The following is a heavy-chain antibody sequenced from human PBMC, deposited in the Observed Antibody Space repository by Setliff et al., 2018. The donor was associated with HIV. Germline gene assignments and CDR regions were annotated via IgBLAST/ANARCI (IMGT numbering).Heavy chain of an antibody. V-gene: IGHV4-34*01. Sequence: PSETLSLTCTVSGVSVRGGDHWSWIRQPPGKGLEWIGEINHSGSTNYNPSLKSRVTISVDTSKNQFSLKLSSVTAADTAVYYCARRRSSGWYHYFDYWGQGTLVTVSS. CDR1: GVSVRGGDH. J-gene: IGHJ4*02. CDR2: INHSGST. CDR3: ARRRSSGWYHYFDY. D-gene: IGHD6-19*01.